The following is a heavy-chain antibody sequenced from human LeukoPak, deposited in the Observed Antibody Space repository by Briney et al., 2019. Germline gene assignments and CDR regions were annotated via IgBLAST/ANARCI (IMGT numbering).Heavy chain of an antibody. CDR1: GGSISSSNW. CDR2: IYHSGST. J-gene: IGHJ4*02. V-gene: IGHV4-4*02. CDR3: ARTAIAAAAQDY. Sequence: PSETLSLTCAVSGGSISSSNWWSWVRQPPGKGLEWIGEIYHSGSTNYNPSLKSRVTISVDTSKNQFSLKLSSVTAADTAVYYCARTAIAAAAQDYWGQGTLVTVSS. D-gene: IGHD6-13*01.